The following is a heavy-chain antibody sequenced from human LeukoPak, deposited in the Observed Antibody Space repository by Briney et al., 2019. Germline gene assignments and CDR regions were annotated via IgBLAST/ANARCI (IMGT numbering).Heavy chain of an antibody. D-gene: IGHD1-1*01. CDR2: IRSSIYGGTP. J-gene: IGHJ4*02. V-gene: IGHV3-49*03. CDR3: SREWGNGNDLRPDS. CDR1: GFTFREFA. Sequence: GGSLRLSCTSSGFTFREFAVSWFRQAPGKGLEWIGFIRSSIYGGTPKAAASVKGRFIFSRDDSKGVAYLRMNSLKADDTAVYYCSREWGNGNDLRPDSWGQGTLVTVSS.